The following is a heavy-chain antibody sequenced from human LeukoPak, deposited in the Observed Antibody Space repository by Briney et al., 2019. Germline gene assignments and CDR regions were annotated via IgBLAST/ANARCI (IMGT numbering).Heavy chain of an antibody. CDR2: IKADGSGK. D-gene: IGHD1-26*01. CDR1: GFSFSGHW. V-gene: IGHV3-7*05. Sequence: GGSLRLSCAASGFSFSGHWMNWVRQPPGKGLEWVANIKADGSGKYYVDSVKGRFTISRDDAKRTVDLQMDNLRAEDTAIYYCAYRNNFEYWGQGALVTVSS. J-gene: IGHJ4*02. CDR3: AYRNNFEY.